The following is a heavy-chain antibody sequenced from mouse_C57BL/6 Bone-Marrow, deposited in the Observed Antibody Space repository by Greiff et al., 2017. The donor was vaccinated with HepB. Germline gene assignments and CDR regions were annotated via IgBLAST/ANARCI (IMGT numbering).Heavy chain of an antibody. CDR2: INPNNGGT. Sequence: EVQLQQSGPELVKPGASVKISCKASGYTFTDYYMNWVKQSPGKSLEWIGDINPNNGGTSYNQKFKGKATLTADKSSSTAYMELRSLTSEDSAVYVCARGEYYAMDYWGQGTSVTVSS. V-gene: IGHV1-26*01. J-gene: IGHJ4*01. CDR1: GYTFTDYY. CDR3: ARGEYYAMDY.